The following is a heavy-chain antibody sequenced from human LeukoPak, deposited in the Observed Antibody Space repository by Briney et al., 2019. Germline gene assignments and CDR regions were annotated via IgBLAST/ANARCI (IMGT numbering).Heavy chain of an antibody. Sequence: GGSLRLSCAASGFTFSSYWVHWVRQAPGKGLVWVSRINSDGSSTSYADSVKGRFTISRDNAKNTLYLQMNSLRAEDTAVYYCARAGRNYYYYYMDVWGKGTTVTVSS. CDR2: INSDGSST. J-gene: IGHJ6*03. CDR1: GFTFSSYW. V-gene: IGHV3-74*01. CDR3: ARAGRNYYYYYMDV.